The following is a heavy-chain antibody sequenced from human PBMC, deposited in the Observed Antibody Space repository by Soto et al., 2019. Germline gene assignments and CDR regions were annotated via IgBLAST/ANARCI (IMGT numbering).Heavy chain of an antibody. V-gene: IGHV3-48*02. J-gene: IGHJ6*02. CDR3: ARTRGSSSLSSYGMDV. CDR1: GFTFSSYS. D-gene: IGHD6-13*01. CDR2: ISSSSSTI. Sequence: EVQLVESGGGLVQPGGSLRLSCAASGFTFSSYSMNWVRQAPGKGLEWVSYISSSSSTIYYADSVKGRFTISRDNAKNSLYLQMNSLRDEDTAVYYCARTRGSSSLSSYGMDVLGQGTTVTVSS.